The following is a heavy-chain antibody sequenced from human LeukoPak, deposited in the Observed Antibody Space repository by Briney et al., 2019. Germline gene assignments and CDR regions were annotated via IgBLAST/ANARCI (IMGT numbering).Heavy chain of an antibody. CDR2: IWYDGSNK. J-gene: IGHJ3*02. Sequence: PGRSLRLSCAASGFTFSSYGMHWVRQAPGKGLEWVAVIWYDGSNKYYADSVKGRFTISRDNSKNTLYLQMNSLRAEDTAVYYCARDTYNPGAFDIWGQGTMVTVSS. D-gene: IGHD1-14*01. CDR1: GFTFSSYG. V-gene: IGHV3-33*01. CDR3: ARDTYNPGAFDI.